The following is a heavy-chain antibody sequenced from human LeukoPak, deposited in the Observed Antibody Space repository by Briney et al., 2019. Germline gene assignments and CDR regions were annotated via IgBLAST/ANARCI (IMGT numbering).Heavy chain of an antibody. CDR3: ASRSGSFSDALDI. V-gene: IGHV4-59*08. CDR2: IHYSEST. Sequence: PSETLSLTCTVSGGSIRSYYWGWIRQPPGKGLEWTGYIHYSESTKYNPSLKSRVTMSVDTSKNQFSLKLSSVTAADTAVYYCASRSGSFSDALDIWGQGTLVTVSS. J-gene: IGHJ3*02. CDR1: GGSIRSYY. D-gene: IGHD3-10*01.